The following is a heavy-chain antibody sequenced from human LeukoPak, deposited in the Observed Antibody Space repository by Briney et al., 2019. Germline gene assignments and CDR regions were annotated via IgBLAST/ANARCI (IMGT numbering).Heavy chain of an antibody. CDR2: INPNSGGT. J-gene: IGHJ5*02. Sequence: GASVKVSCKASGYTFTGYYMHWVRQAPGQGLEWMGWINPNSGGTNYAQKFQGRVTMTRDTSISTAYMELSRLTSDDTAVYYCATDHLLHGSHWFDPWGQGTLVAVSS. CDR1: GYTFTGYY. D-gene: IGHD3-22*01. CDR3: ATDHLLHGSHWFDP. V-gene: IGHV1-2*02.